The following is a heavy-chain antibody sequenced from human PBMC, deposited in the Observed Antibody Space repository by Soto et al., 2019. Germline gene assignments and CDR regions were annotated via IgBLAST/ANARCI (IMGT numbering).Heavy chain of an antibody. V-gene: IGHV1-8*01. J-gene: IGHJ5*02. CDR3: ARHSKSLIWGGYVSQGSWFDP. CDR1: GYTFTTYD. D-gene: IGHD3-3*01. CDR2: MNPNSGNT. Sequence: ASVKVSCKDSGYTFTTYDINWVRQATGQWLEWMGWMNPNSGNTGYAQKFQGRVTMTRNTSISTAYMELSSLRSEDTAVYYCARHSKSLIWGGYVSQGSWFDPWGQGTLVTVSS.